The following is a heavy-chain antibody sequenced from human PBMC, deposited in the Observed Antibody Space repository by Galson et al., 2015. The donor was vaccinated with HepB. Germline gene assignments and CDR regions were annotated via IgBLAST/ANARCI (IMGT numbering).Heavy chain of an antibody. CDR3: AREYTGGQQFVSSIDYNWFDP. Sequence: SLRLSCATSGFVFSGYWMSWVRQAPGKGLEWVANIKDDGSEKYYADSVRGRFTISRDNAKNSLYLQINSLRVDDTAVYYCAREYTGGQQFVSSIDYNWFDPWGQGTLVTVSS. J-gene: IGHJ5*02. CDR1: GFVFSGYW. D-gene: IGHD6-6*01. CDR2: IKDDGSEK. V-gene: IGHV3-7*01.